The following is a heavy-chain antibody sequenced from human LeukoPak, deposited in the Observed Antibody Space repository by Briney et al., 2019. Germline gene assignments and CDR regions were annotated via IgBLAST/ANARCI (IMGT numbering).Heavy chain of an antibody. CDR2: IYSGGST. CDR3: ARALYSSAWYNY. V-gene: IGHV3-53*01. Sequence: PGGSLRLSCAASGFTFSNYAMNWVRQAPGKGLECVSVIYSGGSTYYADSVKGRFTISRDNSKNTLYLQMNSLRVEDTAVYYCARALYSSAWYNYWGQGTLVTVSS. CDR1: GFTFSNYA. D-gene: IGHD6-19*01. J-gene: IGHJ4*02.